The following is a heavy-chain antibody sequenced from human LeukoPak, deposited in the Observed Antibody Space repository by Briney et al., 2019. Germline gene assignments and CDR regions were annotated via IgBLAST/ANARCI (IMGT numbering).Heavy chain of an antibody. D-gene: IGHD3-10*01. CDR3: ARAPFGSGSLFWFDY. Sequence: PSETLSLTCAVYGGSFSGYYWSWIRQPPGKGLEWIGEINHSGSTNYNPSLKSRVTISVDTSKNQFSLKLSSVTAADTAVYYCARAPFGSGSLFWFDYWGQGTLVTVSS. V-gene: IGHV4-34*01. CDR1: GGSFSGYY. CDR2: INHSGST. J-gene: IGHJ4*02.